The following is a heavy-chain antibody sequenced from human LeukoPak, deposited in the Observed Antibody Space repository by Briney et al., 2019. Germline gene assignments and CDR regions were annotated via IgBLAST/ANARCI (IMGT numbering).Heavy chain of an antibody. V-gene: IGHV3-30-3*01. CDR2: ISREGSIK. D-gene: IGHD2-2*01. J-gene: IGHJ4*02. CDR3: ARHFTTGSIDH. CDR1: GFILSSYD. Sequence: HPGGSLRLSCAASGFILSSYDMHWVRQPPGKGLEWLAVISREGSIKYHADSVRGRFTISRDHSHNTLYLQMNSLSAEDTAVYYWARHFTTGSIDHWGQGNLVTAAS.